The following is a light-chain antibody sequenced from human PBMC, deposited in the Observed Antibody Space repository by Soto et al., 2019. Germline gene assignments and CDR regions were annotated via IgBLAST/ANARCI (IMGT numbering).Light chain of an antibody. Sequence: DIAMTQSPSSLSASIGDRVTITCRASPTIGNYLNWFQQKPGKAPKLLIYAASNLQSGVPSRFSGSGSGTDLSLIISSLQPDDFATYFCQETYSVPLFTFGPGTKVDVK. V-gene: IGKV1-39*01. CDR2: AAS. J-gene: IGKJ3*01. CDR1: PTIGNY. CDR3: QETYSVPLFT.